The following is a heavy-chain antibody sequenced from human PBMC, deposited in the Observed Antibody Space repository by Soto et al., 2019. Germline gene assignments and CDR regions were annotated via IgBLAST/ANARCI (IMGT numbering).Heavy chain of an antibody. CDR3: AKDANSNPWEYYYYMDV. V-gene: IGHV3-23*01. CDR1: GFTFSSYA. Sequence: GGSLRLSCAASGFTFSSYAMSWVRQAPGKGLEWVSAISGSGSSTYYADSVKGRFTISRDNSKNTLYLQMNSLRAEDTDVYYCAKDANSNPWEYYYYMDVWGKGTTVTVSS. J-gene: IGHJ6*03. D-gene: IGHD4-4*01. CDR2: ISGSGSST.